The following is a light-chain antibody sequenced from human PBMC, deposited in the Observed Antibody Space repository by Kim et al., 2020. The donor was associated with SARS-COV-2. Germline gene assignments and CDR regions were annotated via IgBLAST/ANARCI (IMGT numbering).Light chain of an antibody. Sequence: SYELTQPPSVSVSPGQTASINCSGDKLGDKYACWYQQKPGQSPVLVIYQDSKRPSGIPERFSGSNSGNTATLTISGTQAMDEADYYCQAWDSSTAWVFGG. CDR2: QDS. V-gene: IGLV3-1*01. CDR1: KLGDKY. J-gene: IGLJ3*02. CDR3: QAWDSSTAWV.